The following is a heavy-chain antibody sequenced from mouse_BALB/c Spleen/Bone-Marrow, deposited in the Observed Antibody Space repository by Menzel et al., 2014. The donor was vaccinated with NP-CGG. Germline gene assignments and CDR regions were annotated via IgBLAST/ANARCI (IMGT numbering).Heavy chain of an antibody. J-gene: IGHJ4*01. CDR2: ISNGGGST. D-gene: IGHD3-1*01. Sequence: EVKLMESGGGLVQPGGSLKLSCAASGLTFSSYTLSWVRQTPEKRLEWVAYISNGGGSTYYPDTVKGRFTISRDNAKNTLYLQMSSLKSEDTAMYYCARQLGLRWAMDYWGQGTSVTVSS. V-gene: IGHV5-12-2*01. CDR1: GLTFSSYT. CDR3: ARQLGLRWAMDY.